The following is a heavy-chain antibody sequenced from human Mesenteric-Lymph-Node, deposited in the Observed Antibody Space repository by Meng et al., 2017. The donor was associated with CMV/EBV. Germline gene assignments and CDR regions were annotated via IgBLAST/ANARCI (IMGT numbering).Heavy chain of an antibody. V-gene: IGHV1-8*01. Sequence: ASVKVSCKASAYTFTSFDINWVRQATGQGLEWMGWMNPSNDNTGYAQKFQGRLTMTRDSSTSTAYMELSSLGSEDTAVYYCGRGGEMATINYWGQGTLVTVSS. D-gene: IGHD5-24*01. CDR1: AYTFTSFD. CDR3: GRGGEMATINY. CDR2: MNPSNDNT. J-gene: IGHJ4*02.